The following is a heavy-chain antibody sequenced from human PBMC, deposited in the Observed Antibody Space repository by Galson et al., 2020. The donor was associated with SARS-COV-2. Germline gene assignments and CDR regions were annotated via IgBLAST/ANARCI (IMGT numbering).Heavy chain of an antibody. CDR3: ARGFDY. Sequence: SETLSLTCTVSGDSISSYYWSWIRQPPGKGLEWIGYVHYSGSTNYNPSLKSRVTISVDTSKNQFSLKLTSVSAADTAVYYCARGFDYWGQGTLVTVSS. V-gene: IGHV4-59*01. CDR2: VHYSGST. CDR1: GDSISSYY. J-gene: IGHJ4*02.